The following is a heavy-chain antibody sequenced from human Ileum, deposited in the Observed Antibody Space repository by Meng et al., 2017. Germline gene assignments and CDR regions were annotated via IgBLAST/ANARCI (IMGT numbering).Heavy chain of an antibody. CDR1: GFTSSSYA. J-gene: IGHJ4*01. V-gene: IGHV3-23*01. CDR3: AKTLMATIGHLDY. CDR2: ISGSGGST. Sequence: GGSLRPSCPASGFTSSSYAMSWVRQAPGKGLEWVSAISGSGGSTYYADSVKGRFTISRDNSKNTLYLQMNSLRAEDTAVYYCAKTLMATIGHLDYWGQGTQVTVSS. D-gene: IGHD5-24*01.